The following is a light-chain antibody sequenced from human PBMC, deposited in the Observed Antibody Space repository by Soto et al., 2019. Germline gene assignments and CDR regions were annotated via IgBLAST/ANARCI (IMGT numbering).Light chain of an antibody. CDR1: QSVGSNY. CDR3: HQYASSPLT. CDR2: GAS. Sequence: EIVLTQSPGTLSLSPGERATLSCRASQSVGSNYLAWYQQTPGQAPRLLIHGASTRATGIPDRFSGSGFGTDFTFTLIRLESEDSAVYYCHQYASSPLTFGQGTRLEIK. J-gene: IGKJ5*01. V-gene: IGKV3-20*01.